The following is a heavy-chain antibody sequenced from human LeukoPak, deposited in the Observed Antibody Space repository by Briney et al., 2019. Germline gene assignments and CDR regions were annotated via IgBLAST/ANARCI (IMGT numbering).Heavy chain of an antibody. V-gene: IGHV1-18*01. CDR1: GCTFTSYG. Sequence: ASVEVSCKASGCTFTSYGISWVRQAPGQGLKWMGWISGYNGNTNYAQKLQGRVTMTTDTSTSTPYMELRSLRSDDTAVYYCAKDDVDYGGNNWGQGTLVTVSS. CDR3: AKDDVDYGGNN. CDR2: ISGYNGNT. J-gene: IGHJ4*02. D-gene: IGHD4-23*01.